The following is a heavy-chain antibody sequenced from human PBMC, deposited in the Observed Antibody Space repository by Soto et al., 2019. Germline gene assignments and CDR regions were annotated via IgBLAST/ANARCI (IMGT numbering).Heavy chain of an antibody. V-gene: IGHV4-59*01. CDR2: IYYSGST. Sequence: PSETLSLTCTVSGGSISSYYWSWIRQPPGKGLEWIGYIYYSGSTNYNPSLKSRVTISVDTSKNQFSLKLSSVTAADTAVYYCGRARDTAMEEYYFDYWGQGTLVTVSS. CDR3: GRARDTAMEEYYFDY. CDR1: GGSISSYY. J-gene: IGHJ4*02. D-gene: IGHD5-18*01.